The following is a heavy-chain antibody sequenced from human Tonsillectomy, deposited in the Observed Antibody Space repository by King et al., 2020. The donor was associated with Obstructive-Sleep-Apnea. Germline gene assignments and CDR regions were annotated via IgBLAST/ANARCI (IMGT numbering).Heavy chain of an antibody. D-gene: IGHD1-14*01. CDR1: GDSLSSSSYY. Sequence: QLQESGPGLVKPSETLSLTCTVSGDSLSSSSYYWGWIRQPPGKGLEWIGGIYYRGSPYHNPPLKSRVTISVDTSKNQFSLKLGSVTAADTAVYYCATHTTAWRPVDSWGQGTLVTVSS. CDR3: ATHTTAWRPVDS. V-gene: IGHV4-39*01. J-gene: IGHJ4*02. CDR2: IYYRGSP.